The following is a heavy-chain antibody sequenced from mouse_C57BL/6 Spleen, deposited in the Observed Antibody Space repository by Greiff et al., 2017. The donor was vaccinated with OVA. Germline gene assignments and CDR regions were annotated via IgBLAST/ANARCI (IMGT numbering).Heavy chain of an antibody. CDR2: INPSSGYT. CDR1: GYTFTSYT. CDR3: ARGEAKLGRYYAMDY. V-gene: IGHV1-4*01. D-gene: IGHD4-1*01. J-gene: IGHJ4*01. Sequence: VHLVESGAELARPGASVKMSCKASGYTFTSYTMHWVKQRPGQGLEWIGYINPSSGYTKYNQKFKDKATLTADKSSSTAYMQLSSLTSEDSAVYYGARGEAKLGRYYAMDYWGQGTSVTVSS.